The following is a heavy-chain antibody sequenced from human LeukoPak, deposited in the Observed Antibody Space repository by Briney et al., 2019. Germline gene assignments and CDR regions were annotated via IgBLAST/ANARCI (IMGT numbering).Heavy chain of an antibody. CDR3: ARDLSTGYFDY. V-gene: IGHV4-59*01. Sequence: SETLSLTCTVSGGSISSYYWSWIRQPPGKGLEWIGYIYYSGSTNYNPSLKSRVTISVDASKNQFSLKLSSVTAADTAVYYCARDLSTGYFDYWGQGTLVTVSS. CDR2: IYYSGST. CDR1: GGSISSYY. J-gene: IGHJ4*02.